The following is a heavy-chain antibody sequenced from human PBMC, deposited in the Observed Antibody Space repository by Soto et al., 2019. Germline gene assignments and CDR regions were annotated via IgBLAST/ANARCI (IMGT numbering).Heavy chain of an antibody. Sequence: QVQLVQSGAEVKKPGSSVKVSCKASGGTFSSYAISWVRQAPGQGLEWMGGIIPIIGTANYAQKFQGRVTITADESTSTAYMELSSLRSEDTAVYYCASGDYDFWSGPGGGMDVWGQGTTVTVSS. J-gene: IGHJ6*02. CDR2: IIPIIGTA. CDR3: ASGDYDFWSGPGGGMDV. CDR1: GGTFSSYA. D-gene: IGHD3-3*01. V-gene: IGHV1-69*12.